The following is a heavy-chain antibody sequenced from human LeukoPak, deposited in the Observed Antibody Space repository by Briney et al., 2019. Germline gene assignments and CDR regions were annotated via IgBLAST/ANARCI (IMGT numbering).Heavy chain of an antibody. Sequence: GGSLRLSCAGSGFTFSTYSMNWVRQAPGKGLEWVSYISSTTGTTYYADSVKGRFTISRDNSKNTLYLQMNSLRAEDTAVYYCAKDPALWFGEPMGYFDLWGRGTLVTVSS. CDR2: ISSTTGTT. D-gene: IGHD3-10*01. J-gene: IGHJ2*01. CDR1: GFTFSTYS. V-gene: IGHV3-23*01. CDR3: AKDPALWFGEPMGYFDL.